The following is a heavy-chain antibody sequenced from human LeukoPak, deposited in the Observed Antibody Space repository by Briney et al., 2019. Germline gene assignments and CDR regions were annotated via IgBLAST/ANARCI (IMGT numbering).Heavy chain of an antibody. CDR2: IRYDGSNK. Sequence: GGSLRLSCAVSGFTFSSYGISWVRHAPGKRLEWVAFIRYDGSNKYYADSVKGRFTISRDNPKNTLYLQMNSLRAEDTAVYYCAKTVTYVDYYYMDVWGKGTTLTISS. CDR3: AKTVTYVDYYYMDV. CDR1: GFTFSSYG. J-gene: IGHJ6*03. D-gene: IGHD1-14*01. V-gene: IGHV3-30*02.